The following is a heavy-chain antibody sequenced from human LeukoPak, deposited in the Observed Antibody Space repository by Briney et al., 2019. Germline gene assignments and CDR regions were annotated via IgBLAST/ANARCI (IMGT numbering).Heavy chain of an antibody. CDR3: GRVTMVRGVTIDY. CDR1: GFTFSSYE. Sequence: GSLRLSCAASGFTFSSYEMNWVRQAPGKGLEWVSYISSSGSTIYYADSVKGRFTISRDNAKNSLYLQMNSLRAEDTAVYYCGRVTMVRGVTIDYWGQGTLVTVSS. V-gene: IGHV3-48*03. CDR2: ISSSGSTI. J-gene: IGHJ4*02. D-gene: IGHD3-10*01.